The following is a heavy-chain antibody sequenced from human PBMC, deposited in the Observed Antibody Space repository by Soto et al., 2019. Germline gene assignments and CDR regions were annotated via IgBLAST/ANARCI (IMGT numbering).Heavy chain of an antibody. CDR2: INAGNGNT. CDR3: ARENGGYYSNYEGYYMDV. CDR1: GYTFTSYA. V-gene: IGHV1-3*01. D-gene: IGHD4-4*01. J-gene: IGHJ6*03. Sequence: ASVKVSCKASGYTFTSYAMHWVRQAPGQRLEWMGWINAGNGNTKYSQKFQGRVTIIRDTSASTAYMELSSLRPEDTAVYYCARENGGYYSNYEGYYMDVWGKGTTVTVSS.